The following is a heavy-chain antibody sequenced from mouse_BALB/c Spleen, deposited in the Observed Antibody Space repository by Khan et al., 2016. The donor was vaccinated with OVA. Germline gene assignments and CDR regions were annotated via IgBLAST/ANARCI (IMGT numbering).Heavy chain of an antibody. V-gene: IGHV1S137*01. J-gene: IGHJ3*01. D-gene: IGHD2-1*01. CDR1: GYTFTDFS. Sequence: QVQLKESGAELVRPGVSVKISCKGSGYTFTDFSMHWVKQRHAKNLEWIGVISTYYGDSTYNQQFKGKATMTVDKSSSPALMEIAILTAEYSAIYSYARGSGKYRFDYWGQGTLVTVSA. CDR3: ARGSGKYRFDY. CDR2: ISTYYGDS.